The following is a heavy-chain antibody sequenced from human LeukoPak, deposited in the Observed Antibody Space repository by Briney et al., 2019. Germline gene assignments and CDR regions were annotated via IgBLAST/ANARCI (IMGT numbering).Heavy chain of an antibody. CDR2: IVTSRST. Sequence: QVQLQESGPGLVKPSQTLSLTCTVSGGSISSGSYYWSWIRQPAGKGLEWIGRIVTSRSTNYNPSLKSRVHISVDPSKNQFSLKMSSVTAADTAVYYCARDSILSYYMDVWGKGTTVTVSS. D-gene: IGHD2/OR15-2a*01. J-gene: IGHJ6*03. CDR3: ARDSILSYYMDV. V-gene: IGHV4-61*02. CDR1: GGSISSGSYY.